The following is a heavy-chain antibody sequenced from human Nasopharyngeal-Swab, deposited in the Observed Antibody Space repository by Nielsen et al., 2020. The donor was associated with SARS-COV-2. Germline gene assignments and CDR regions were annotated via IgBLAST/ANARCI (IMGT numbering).Heavy chain of an antibody. V-gene: IGHV3-21*05. CDR2: STSSGSYI. Sequence: GESLKISCAASGFTFTTYSMNWIRQTPGKGLEWVSYSTSSGSYIWYADSVKGRFTLSRENAKNSLYLQMNSLRTGDTAVYYCARGTYCSSTSCYASGMDVWGQGTTVTVSS. CDR3: ARGTYCSSTSCYASGMDV. CDR1: GFTFTTYS. D-gene: IGHD2-2*01. J-gene: IGHJ6*02.